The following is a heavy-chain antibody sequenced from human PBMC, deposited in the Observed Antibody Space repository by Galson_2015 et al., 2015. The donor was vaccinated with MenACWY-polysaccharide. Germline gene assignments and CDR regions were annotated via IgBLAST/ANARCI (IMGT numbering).Heavy chain of an antibody. V-gene: IGHV5-51*01. CDR3: ARLWLRRLDGDGFDI. CDR2: AYPDDSDT. Sequence: QSGAEVKKPGESLKISCKGSGPNFSTYWIAWVRQKPGKGLEWMGIAYPDDSDTKYSPSFQGRVIMSGDKSISTAYLQWSSLEASDTAIYYCARLWLRRLDGDGFDIWGQGTMVIVSS. J-gene: IGHJ3*02. D-gene: IGHD3-22*01. CDR1: GPNFSTYW.